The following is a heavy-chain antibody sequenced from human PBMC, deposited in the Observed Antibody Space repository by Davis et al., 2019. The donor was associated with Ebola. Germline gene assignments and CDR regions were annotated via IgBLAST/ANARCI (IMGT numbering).Heavy chain of an antibody. J-gene: IGHJ5*02. D-gene: IGHD6-19*01. V-gene: IGHV3-30-3*02. CDR3: AKDSGWQMSP. Sequence: PGGSLRPSFAAPGFTFSSYPIHWVRQPPDKGLDWVAVISSDGSTEYYAYSVWGRFTISRDNSKTTLYLQMNSLRAADTALYYCAKDSGWQMSPWGQGTLVIVAS. CDR1: GFTFSSYP. CDR2: ISSDGSTE.